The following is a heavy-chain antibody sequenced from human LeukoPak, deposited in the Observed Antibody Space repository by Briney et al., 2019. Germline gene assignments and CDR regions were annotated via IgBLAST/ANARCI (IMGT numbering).Heavy chain of an antibody. J-gene: IGHJ5*02. CDR1: GGSISSSSYY. Sequence: SETLSLTCTVSGGSISSSSYYWGWIRQPPGKGLEWIGSIYYSGSTYYNPSLKSRVTISVDTSKNQFSLKLSSVTAADTAVYYCARGWIVGATDWFDPWGQGTLVTVSS. V-gene: IGHV4-39*07. D-gene: IGHD1-26*01. CDR2: IYYSGST. CDR3: ARGWIVGATDWFDP.